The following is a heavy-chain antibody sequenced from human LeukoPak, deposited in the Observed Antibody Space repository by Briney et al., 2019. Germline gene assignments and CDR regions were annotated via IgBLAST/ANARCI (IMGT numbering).Heavy chain of an antibody. V-gene: IGHV3-7*01. Sequence: GGSLRLSCAASGFTFSSYAMSWVRQAPGKGLEWVANIQQHGSETYYGDSVKGRFTISRDNAKNSLYLQMNSLRAADTAVYYCARDLPGDPGIRYWGQGTLVTVSS. CDR1: GFTFSSYA. CDR2: IQQHGSET. D-gene: IGHD3-10*01. CDR3: ARDLPGDPGIRY. J-gene: IGHJ4*02.